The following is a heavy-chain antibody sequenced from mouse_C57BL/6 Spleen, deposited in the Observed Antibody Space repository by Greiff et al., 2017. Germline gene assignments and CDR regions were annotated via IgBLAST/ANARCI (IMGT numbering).Heavy chain of an antibody. V-gene: IGHV1-81*01. CDR2: IYPRSGNT. D-gene: IGHD1-1*01. CDR1: GYTFTSYG. J-gene: IGHJ2*01. CDR3: ARSEVTTVVADY. Sequence: VQLQQSGAELARPGASVKLSCKASGYTFTSYGISWVKQRTGQGLEWIGEIYPRSGNTYYNEKFKGKATLTADTSSSTAYMELSSLPSEDSAVYFGARSEVTTVVADYWGQGTTLTVSS.